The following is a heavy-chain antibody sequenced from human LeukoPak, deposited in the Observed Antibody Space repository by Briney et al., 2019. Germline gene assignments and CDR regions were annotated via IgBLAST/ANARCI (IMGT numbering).Heavy chain of an antibody. CDR1: GFTFSSYW. CDR2: IKQDGSEK. CDR3: ARGSYGEGIDP. V-gene: IGHV3-7*01. J-gene: IGHJ5*02. D-gene: IGHD4-17*01. Sequence: GGSLRLSCAASGFTFSSYWMSWVRQAPGKGLEWVANIKQDGSEKYYVDSVKGRFTISRDNAKNLVYLQMNSLRAEDTAVYYCARGSYGEGIDPWGQGTLVTVSS.